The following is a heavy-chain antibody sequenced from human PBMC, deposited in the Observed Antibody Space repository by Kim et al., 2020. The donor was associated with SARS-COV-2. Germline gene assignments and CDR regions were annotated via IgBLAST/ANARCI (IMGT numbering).Heavy chain of an antibody. J-gene: IGHJ4*02. CDR3: ARPAGAGGLVPNFFDY. V-gene: IGHV5-51*01. D-gene: IGHD6-19*01. CDR2: IYPGDSDT. Sequence: GESLKISCKGSGYSFTSYWIGWVRQMPGKGLEWMGIIYPGDSDTRYSPSFQGQVTISADKSISTAYLQWSSLKASDTAMYYCARPAGAGGLVPNFFDYWGQGTLVTVSS. CDR1: GYSFTSYW.